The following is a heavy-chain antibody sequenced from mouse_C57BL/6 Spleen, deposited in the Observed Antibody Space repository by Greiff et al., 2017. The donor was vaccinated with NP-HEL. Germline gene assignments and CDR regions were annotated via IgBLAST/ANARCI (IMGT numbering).Heavy chain of an antibody. Sequence: VQLQQSGAELMKPGASVKLSCKATGYTFTGYWIEWVKQRPGHGLEWIGEILPGSGSTNYNEKFKGKATFTADTSSNTAYMQLSSLTTEDSAIYYCARGVIADGYYVSWYFDVWGTGTTVTVSS. J-gene: IGHJ1*03. CDR1: GYTFTGYW. D-gene: IGHD2-3*01. CDR3: ARGVIADGYYVSWYFDV. V-gene: IGHV1-9*01. CDR2: ILPGSGST.